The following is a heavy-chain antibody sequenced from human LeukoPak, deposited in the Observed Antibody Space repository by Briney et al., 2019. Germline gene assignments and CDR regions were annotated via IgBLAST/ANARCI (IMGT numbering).Heavy chain of an antibody. V-gene: IGHV4-34*01. Sequence: SETLSLTCAVYGGSFSGYYWSWIRQPPGKGLEWIGEINHSGSTNYNPSLMSRVTISVDTSKNQFSLKLSSVTAADTAVYYCARVRLWFGELSSSSYFDYWGQGTLVTVSS. CDR3: ARVRLWFGELSSSSYFDY. CDR1: GGSFSGYY. CDR2: INHSGST. D-gene: IGHD3-10*01. J-gene: IGHJ4*02.